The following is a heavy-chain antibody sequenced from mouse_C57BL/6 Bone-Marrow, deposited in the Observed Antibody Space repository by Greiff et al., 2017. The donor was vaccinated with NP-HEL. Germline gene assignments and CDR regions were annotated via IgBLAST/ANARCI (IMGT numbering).Heavy chain of an antibody. CDR3: ARGVYYFDY. V-gene: IGHV1-81*01. J-gene: IGHJ2*01. CDR1: GYTFTSYG. CDR2: IYPRSGNT. Sequence: VKVVESGAELARPGASVKLSCKASGYTFTSYGISWVKQRTGQGLEWIGEIYPRSGNTYYNEKFKGKATLTADKSSSTAYMELRSLTSEDSAVYFCARGVYYFDYWGQGTTLTVSS.